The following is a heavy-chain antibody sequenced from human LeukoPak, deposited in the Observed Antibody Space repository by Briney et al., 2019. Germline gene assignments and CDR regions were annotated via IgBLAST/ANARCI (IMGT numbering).Heavy chain of an antibody. D-gene: IGHD3-3*01. Sequence: SETLSLTCTVSGGSISSSHYYWGWIRQPPGKGLEWLATIYYSGSTDYNTSLKSRITISADTSKKQFSLKLRSVTAADTAVYYCERQGFYDFHFDTWGQGTLVTVSS. CDR1: GGSISSSHYY. V-gene: IGHV4-39*01. CDR3: ERQGFYDFHFDT. J-gene: IGHJ4*02. CDR2: IYYSGST.